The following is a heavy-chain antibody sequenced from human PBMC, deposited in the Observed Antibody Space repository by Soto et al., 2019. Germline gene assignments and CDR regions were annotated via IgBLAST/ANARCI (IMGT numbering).Heavy chain of an antibody. CDR3: ARGGYDTLTENWFDP. CDR1: GYTFTSYY. J-gene: IGHJ5*02. V-gene: IGHV1-46*03. Sequence: ASVKVSCKASGYTFTSYYMHWVRQDPGQGLEWMGIINPSGGSTSYAQKFQGRVTMTRDTSTSTVYMELSSLRSEDTAVYYCARGGYDTLTENWFDPWGQGTLVTVSS. CDR2: INPSGGST. D-gene: IGHD3-9*01.